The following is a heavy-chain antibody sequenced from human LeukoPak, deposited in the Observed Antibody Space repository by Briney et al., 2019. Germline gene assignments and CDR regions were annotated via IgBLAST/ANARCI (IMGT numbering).Heavy chain of an antibody. V-gene: IGHV3-30*03. D-gene: IGHD5-18*01. CDR3: ASNSSHFDY. J-gene: IGHJ4*02. CDR1: GFTFSSYG. Sequence: GGSLRLSCAASGFTFSSYGVHWVRQAPGKGLEWVAVISYDGSNKYYADSVRGRFTISRDNAKNSLYLQMNSLRAEDTAVYYCASNSSHFDYWGQGTLVTVSS. CDR2: ISYDGSNK.